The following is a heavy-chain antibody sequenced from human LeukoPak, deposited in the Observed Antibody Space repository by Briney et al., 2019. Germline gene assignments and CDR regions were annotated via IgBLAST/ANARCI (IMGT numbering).Heavy chain of an antibody. V-gene: IGHV3-30*04. CDR3: ARGLEEQWLTTDY. J-gene: IGHJ4*02. D-gene: IGHD6-19*01. CDR1: GFTFSSYA. Sequence: GGSLRLSCAASGFTFSSYAMHWVRQAPGKGLEWVAVISYDGRNKYDADSVKGRFTISRDNSKNTLFLQMNSLRADDTAVYYCARGLEEQWLTTDYWGQGALVTVSS. CDR2: ISYDGRNK.